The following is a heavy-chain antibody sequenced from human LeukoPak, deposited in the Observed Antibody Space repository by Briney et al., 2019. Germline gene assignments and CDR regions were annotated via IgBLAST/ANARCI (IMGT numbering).Heavy chain of an antibody. J-gene: IGHJ4*02. CDR1: GYTFTGYY. CDR3: ARDHLGYSYGNDY. V-gene: IGHV1-2*02. Sequence: GASVKVSCKASGYTFTGYYMHGVRQAPGQGLEWMGWINPNSGGTNYAQKFQGRVTMTRDTSISTAYMELSRLRSDDTAVYYCARDHLGYSYGNDYWGQGTLVTVSS. CDR2: INPNSGGT. D-gene: IGHD5-18*01.